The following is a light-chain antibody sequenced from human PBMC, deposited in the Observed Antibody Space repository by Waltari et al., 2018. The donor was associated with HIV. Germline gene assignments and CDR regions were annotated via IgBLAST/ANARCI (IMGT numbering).Light chain of an antibody. Sequence: QSALTQPASVSGSPGQSITISCTGSSSDIGCNDLVSWYQQHPGKAPQLVICGVDTRPSGVPYRFSVSQSGTTASLTISTLQAEDEADYYCSSYINTDTLLFGGGTKLTVL. CDR3: SSYINTDTLL. CDR2: GVD. V-gene: IGLV2-14*01. CDR1: SSDIGCNDL. J-gene: IGLJ3*02.